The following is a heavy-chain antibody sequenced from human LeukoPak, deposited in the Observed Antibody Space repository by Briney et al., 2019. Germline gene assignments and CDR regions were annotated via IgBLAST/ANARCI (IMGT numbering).Heavy chain of an antibody. Sequence: ASVKVSCKASGYTFTGYYMHWVRQAPGQGLEWMGWINPNSGGTSYAQEFQGWVTMTRDTSISTAYMELSRLRSDDTAVYYCAREMGSSGYYYNHYYYYGMDVWGQGTTVTVSS. CDR3: AREMGSSGYYYNHYYYYGMDV. CDR2: INPNSGGT. J-gene: IGHJ6*02. V-gene: IGHV1-2*04. D-gene: IGHD3-22*01. CDR1: GYTFTGYY.